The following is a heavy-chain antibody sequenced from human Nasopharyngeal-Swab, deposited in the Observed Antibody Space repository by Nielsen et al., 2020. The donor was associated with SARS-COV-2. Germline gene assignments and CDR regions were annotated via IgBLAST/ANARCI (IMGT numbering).Heavy chain of an antibody. CDR2: INHSGST. V-gene: IGHV4-34*01. J-gene: IGHJ6*02. Sequence: RQAPGKGLEWIGEINHSGSTNYNPPLKSRVTISVDTSKNQFSLKLSSVTAADTAVYYCARGTVYYYDSSGYYYYYYYGMDVWGQGTTVTVSS. D-gene: IGHD3-22*01. CDR3: ARGTVYYYDSSGYYYYYYYGMDV.